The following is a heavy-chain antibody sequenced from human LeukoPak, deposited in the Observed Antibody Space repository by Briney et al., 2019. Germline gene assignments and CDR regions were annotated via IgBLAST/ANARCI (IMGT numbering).Heavy chain of an antibody. V-gene: IGHV1-46*01. J-gene: IGHJ4*02. D-gene: IGHD2-21*02. CDR2: INPTGGST. Sequence: ASVKVSCKASGYTFTSYYMHWVRQAPGQGLEWMGLINPTGGSTGYAQKFQGRVTMTRDTSTSTVYMELRSLRSEDTAVYYCARDHYHKIHSVMVTAPDYWGQGTLVIVSS. CDR3: ARDHYHKIHSVMVTAPDY. CDR1: GYTFTSYY.